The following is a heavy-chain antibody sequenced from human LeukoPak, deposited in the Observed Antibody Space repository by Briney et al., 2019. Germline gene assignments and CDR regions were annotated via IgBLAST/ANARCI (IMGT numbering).Heavy chain of an antibody. J-gene: IGHJ4*02. CDR1: GYTFTSYG. CDR2: ISAYNGNT. Sequence: ASVKVSCKASGYTFTSYGISCVRQAPGQGLEWMGWISAYNGNTEYAQKVQGRVTMTTDTSTSTAYMELRSLRSDDTAVYYCARYYDSSGYYYLDYWGQGTLVTVSS. CDR3: ARYYDSSGYYYLDY. D-gene: IGHD3-22*01. V-gene: IGHV1-18*01.